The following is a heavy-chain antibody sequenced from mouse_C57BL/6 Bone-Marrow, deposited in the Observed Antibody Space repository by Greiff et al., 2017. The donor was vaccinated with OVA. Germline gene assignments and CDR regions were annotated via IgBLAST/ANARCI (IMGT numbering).Heavy chain of an antibody. CDR3: VERGFTTVVVRYWYFDV. J-gene: IGHJ1*03. D-gene: IGHD1-1*01. V-gene: IGHV1-55*01. Sequence: QVQLQQPGAELVKPGASVKMSCKASGYTFTSYWITWVKQRPGQGLEWIGDIYPGSGSTNYNEKFKSKATLTVDTSSSTAYMQLSSLTSEDSAVYYCVERGFTTVVVRYWYFDVWGTGTTVTVSS. CDR1: GYTFTSYW. CDR2: IYPGSGST.